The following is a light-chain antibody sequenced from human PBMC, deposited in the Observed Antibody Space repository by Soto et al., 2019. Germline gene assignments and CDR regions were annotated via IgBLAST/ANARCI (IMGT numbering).Light chain of an antibody. V-gene: IGLV1-51*01. CDR3: GTWDSSLSVHV. CDR2: DNN. CDR1: SSNIGNNY. J-gene: IGLJ1*01. Sequence: QSVLTQPPSVSAAPGQKVTISCSGTSSNIGNNYVSWYQQLPGTAPKLLIYDNNKRPSGIPDRFSGSKSGTSATLGITGLQTGDGADYYCGTWDSSLSVHVFGPGTKLTVL.